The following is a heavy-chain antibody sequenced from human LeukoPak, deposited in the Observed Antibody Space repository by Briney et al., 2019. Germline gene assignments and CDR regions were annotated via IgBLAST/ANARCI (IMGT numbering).Heavy chain of an antibody. J-gene: IGHJ4*02. D-gene: IGHD1-26*01. V-gene: IGHV3-23*01. CDR1: GFTFSSYA. CDR2: ISGSGGST. Sequence: GGSLRLSCAASGFTFSSYAMSWVRQAPGKGLEWVSAISGSGGSTYYADSVKGRFTISRDNAKNTLYLQMNSLRAEDTAVYYCARGSPYSGSYEYYFDYWGQGTLVTVSS. CDR3: ARGSPYSGSYEYYFDY.